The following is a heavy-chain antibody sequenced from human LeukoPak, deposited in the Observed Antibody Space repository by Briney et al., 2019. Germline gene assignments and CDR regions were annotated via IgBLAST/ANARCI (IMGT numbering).Heavy chain of an antibody. J-gene: IGHJ5*02. D-gene: IGHD6-13*01. V-gene: IGHV4-59*01. CDR2: IYYSGST. Sequence: SETLSLTCTVSGGSISSYYWSWIRQPPGKGLEWIGYIYYSGSTNYNPSLKSRVTISVDTSRNQFSLKLSSVTAADTAVYYCARMGGSSSWDLHWFDPWGQGTLVTVSS. CDR3: ARMGGSSSWDLHWFDP. CDR1: GGSISSYY.